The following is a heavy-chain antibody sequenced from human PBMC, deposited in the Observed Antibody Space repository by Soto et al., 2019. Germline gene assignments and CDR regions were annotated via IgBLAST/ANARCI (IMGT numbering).Heavy chain of an antibody. CDR3: ARTLHIYYYYGMDV. J-gene: IGHJ6*02. CDR1: GTSVSSGSYY. V-gene: IGHV4-61*01. Sequence: PSETLSLTCTVSGTSVSSGSYYSSWIRQPPGKGLEWIGYIYYSGSTNYNPSLKSRVTISVDTSKNQFSLKLSSVTAADTAVYYCARTLHIYYYYGMDVWGQGTTVTVS. CDR2: IYYSGST.